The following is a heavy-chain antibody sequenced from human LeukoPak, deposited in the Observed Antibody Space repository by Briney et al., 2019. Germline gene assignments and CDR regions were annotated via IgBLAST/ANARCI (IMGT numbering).Heavy chain of an antibody. CDR2: ISYDGSNK. D-gene: IGHD2-2*01. J-gene: IGHJ5*02. CDR1: GFTFSSYG. V-gene: IGHV3-30*18. Sequence: PGRSLRLSCAASGFTFSSYGMHWVRQAPGKGLEWVAVISYDGSNKYYADSVKGQFTISRDNSKNTLYLQMNSLRAEDTAVYYCAKDRGGYCSSTSCYFGPFDPWGQGTLVTVSS. CDR3: AKDRGGYCSSTSCYFGPFDP.